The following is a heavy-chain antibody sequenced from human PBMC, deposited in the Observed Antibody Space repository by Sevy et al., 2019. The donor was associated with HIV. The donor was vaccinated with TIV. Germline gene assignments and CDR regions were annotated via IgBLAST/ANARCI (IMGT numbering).Heavy chain of an antibody. Sequence: GGSLRLSCAASGFTFSKYSMSWVRQPPGKGLEWVSTFFFGCGEINYADSVKGRFTISRDNSKSSVYLQMNNLRAEDTAVYYCAREGGTNPHDYWGQGTLVTVSS. J-gene: IGHJ4*02. D-gene: IGHD1-1*01. CDR2: FFFGCGEI. CDR1: GFTFSKYS. V-gene: IGHV3-23*01. CDR3: AREGGTNPHDY.